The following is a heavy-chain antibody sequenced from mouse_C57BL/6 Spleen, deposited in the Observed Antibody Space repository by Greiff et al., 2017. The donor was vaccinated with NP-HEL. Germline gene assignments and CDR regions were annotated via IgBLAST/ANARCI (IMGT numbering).Heavy chain of an antibody. V-gene: IGHV1-82*01. Sequence: VQLVESGPELVKPGASVKISCKASGYAFSSSWMNWVKQRPGKGLEWIGRIYPGDGDTNYNGKFKGKATLTADKSSSTAYMQLSSLTSEDSAVYFCAIAYYSNYEGVYWGQGTTLTVSS. CDR1: GYAFSSSW. CDR2: IYPGDGDT. D-gene: IGHD2-5*01. J-gene: IGHJ2*01. CDR3: AIAYYSNYEGVY.